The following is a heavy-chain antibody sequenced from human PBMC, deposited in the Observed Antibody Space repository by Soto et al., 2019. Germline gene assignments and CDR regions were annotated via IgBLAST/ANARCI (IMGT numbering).Heavy chain of an antibody. V-gene: IGHV4-59*13. CDR3: ARDLGDYYDSSVGPLPANAFDI. J-gene: IGHJ3*02. CDR2: IYYSGST. D-gene: IGHD3-22*01. CDR1: GGSISSYY. Sequence: QVQLQESGPGLVKPSETLSLTCTVSGGSISSYYWSWIRQPPGKGLEWIGYIYYSGSTNYNPSLKRRVTISVDTSKNQCALKLSSLTDADTAVYYGARDLGDYYDSSVGPLPANAFDIWGQGAMVTVSS.